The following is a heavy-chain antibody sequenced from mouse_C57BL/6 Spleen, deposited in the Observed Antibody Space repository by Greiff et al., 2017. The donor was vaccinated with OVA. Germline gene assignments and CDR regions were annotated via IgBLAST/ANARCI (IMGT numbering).Heavy chain of an antibody. J-gene: IGHJ1*03. D-gene: IGHD2-5*01. CDR1: GYSITSGYY. Sequence: EVKLQQSGPGLVKPSQSLSLTCSVTGYSITSGYYWNWIRQFPGNKLEWMGYISYDGSNNYNPSLKNRISITRDTSKNQFFLKLNSVTTEDTATYYCARKDYSNLQWYFDVWGTGTTVTVSS. CDR3: ARKDYSNLQWYFDV. V-gene: IGHV3-6*01. CDR2: ISYDGSN.